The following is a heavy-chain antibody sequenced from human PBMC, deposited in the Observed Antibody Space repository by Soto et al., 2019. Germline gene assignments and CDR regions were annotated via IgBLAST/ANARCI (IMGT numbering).Heavy chain of an antibody. CDR3: AGHTNIVVVPAAIVEYYFDY. CDR1: GGSISSYY. J-gene: IGHJ4*02. Sequence: SETLSLTCTVSGGSISSYYWSWIRQPPGKGLEWIGYIYYSGSTNNNPSFKSRVTISVDTSTNEFSLRLSSVTAADTAVYYWAGHTNIVVVPAAIVEYYFDYWGQGTLVTVSS. V-gene: IGHV4-59*08. D-gene: IGHD2-2*01. CDR2: IYYSGST.